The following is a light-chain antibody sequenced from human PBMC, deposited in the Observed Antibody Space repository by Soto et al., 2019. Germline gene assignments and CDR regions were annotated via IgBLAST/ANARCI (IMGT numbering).Light chain of an antibody. CDR2: AAS. V-gene: IGKV1-39*01. Sequence: DIPMTQSPSSLSASVGDRVTITCRASQSISSYLNWYQQKRGKAPKLLIYAASSLQSGVPSRFSDSGSGTKFTLAISSLQPEDFATYYCQQSYTTPLTVGGGPKVEIK. J-gene: IGKJ4*01. CDR3: QQSYTTPLT. CDR1: QSISSY.